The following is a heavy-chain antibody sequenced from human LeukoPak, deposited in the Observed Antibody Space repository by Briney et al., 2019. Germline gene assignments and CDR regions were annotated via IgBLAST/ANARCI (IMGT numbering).Heavy chain of an antibody. CDR2: IYYSGST. V-gene: IGHV4-59*08. CDR3: ARLGAYSSSSIDY. CDR1: GGSISSYY. J-gene: IGHJ4*02. Sequence: SETLSLTCTVSGGSISSYYWSWIRQPPGKGLEWIGYIYYSGSTNHNPSLKSRVTISVDTSKNQFSLKLSSVTAADTAVYYCARLGAYSSSSIDYRGQGTLVTVSS. D-gene: IGHD6-13*01.